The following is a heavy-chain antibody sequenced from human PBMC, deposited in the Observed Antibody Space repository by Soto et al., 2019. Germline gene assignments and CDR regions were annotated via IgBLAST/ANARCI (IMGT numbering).Heavy chain of an antibody. CDR3: ARVPLGQPLPLFDY. CDR2: IYYSGST. V-gene: IGHV4-59*08. Sequence: PSETLSLTCTVSGGSISSYYWSWVRQPPGKGLEWIGYIYYSGSTNYNPSLKSRVTISVDTSKNQFSLKLSSVTAADTAVYYCARVPLGQPLPLFDYWGQGTLVTVSS. J-gene: IGHJ4*02. D-gene: IGHD2-2*01. CDR1: GGSISSYY.